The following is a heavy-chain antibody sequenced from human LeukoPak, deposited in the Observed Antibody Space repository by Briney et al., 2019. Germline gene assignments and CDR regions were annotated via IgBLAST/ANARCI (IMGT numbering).Heavy chain of an antibody. Sequence: PGGSLRLSCAASGFTLSSYAMIWVRKAPGKGLEWVSSISASGGSTNYADSGKGRFTISRDNSKNTVYLQMNSLRAEDTAVYYCAKVMKGSERLTMVRGVIIKTAGLYYMDVWGKGTTVTVSS. D-gene: IGHD3-10*01. V-gene: IGHV3-23*01. CDR3: AKVMKGSERLTMVRGVIIKTAGLYYMDV. CDR1: GFTLSSYA. CDR2: ISASGGST. J-gene: IGHJ6*03.